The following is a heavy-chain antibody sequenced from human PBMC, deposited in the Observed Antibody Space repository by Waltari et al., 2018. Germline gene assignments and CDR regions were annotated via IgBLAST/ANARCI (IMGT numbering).Heavy chain of an antibody. V-gene: IGHV3-30*18. CDR3: AKRAMETHYYYGMDV. D-gene: IGHD5-18*01. CDR2: ISYDGSNK. J-gene: IGHJ6*02. CDR1: GFTFSSYG. Sequence: QVQLVESGGGVVQPGRSLRLSCAASGFTFSSYGMHWVRQAPGKGLEWVAVISYDGSNKYYADSVKGRFTISRDNSKNTLYLQMNSLRAEDTAVYYCAKRAMETHYYYGMDVWGQGTTVTVSS.